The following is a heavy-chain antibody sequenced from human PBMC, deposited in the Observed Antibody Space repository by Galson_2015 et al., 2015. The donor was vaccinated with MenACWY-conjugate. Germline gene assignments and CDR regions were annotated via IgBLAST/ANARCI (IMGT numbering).Heavy chain of an antibody. CDR1: GFSFSDSA. D-gene: IGHD2-8*01. CDR2: IRSKRNNYAT. CDR3: TRQSPLNFDY. J-gene: IGHJ4*02. Sequence: SLRLSCAASGFSFSDSAMHWVRQASGKGLEWVGRIRSKRNNYATTYAASVQGRFTTSRDESERTAYLHMNSLKTEDTAIYYCTRQSPLNFDYWGQGVLVTVSS. V-gene: IGHV3-73*01.